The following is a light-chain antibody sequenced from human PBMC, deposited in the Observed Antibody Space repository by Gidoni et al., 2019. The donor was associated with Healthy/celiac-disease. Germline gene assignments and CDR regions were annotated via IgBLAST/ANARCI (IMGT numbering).Light chain of an antibody. J-gene: IGKJ4*01. Sequence: EMVLRQPPATLPLSPGERAPLSCRASQSVSSFVAWYQQKPGQAPRLLIYDASNRATGIPARFRGSGSGTDFTLTISSLEPEDFAVYYCQQRSNWLTFGGGTKVEIK. CDR2: DAS. CDR3: QQRSNWLT. CDR1: QSVSSF. V-gene: IGKV3-11*01.